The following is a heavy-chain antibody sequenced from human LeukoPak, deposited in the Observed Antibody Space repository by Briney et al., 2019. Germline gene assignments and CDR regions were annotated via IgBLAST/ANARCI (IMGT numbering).Heavy chain of an antibody. CDR2: INSDGSST. J-gene: IGHJ4*02. CDR3: VISKWELPL. V-gene: IGHV3-74*01. D-gene: IGHD1-26*01. Sequence: PGGSLRLSCAASGFTFSSYWMHWVRQAPGKGLVWVSRINSDGSSTNYADSVKGRFTISRDNSKNTLYLQMSSLRAEDTAVYYCVISKWELPLWGQGTLVTVSS. CDR1: GFTFSSYW.